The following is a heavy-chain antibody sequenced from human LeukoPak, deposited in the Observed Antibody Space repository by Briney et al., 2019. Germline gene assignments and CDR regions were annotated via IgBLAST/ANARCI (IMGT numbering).Heavy chain of an antibody. CDR3: AKAPRNSSTMLDY. V-gene: IGHV1-46*01. CDR1: GYTFTSHW. CDR2: INPNDGSV. J-gene: IGHJ4*02. Sequence: GASVKVSCKASGYTFTSHWIQWVRQAPGQGLEWMGLINPNDGSVAYAHRFQGRVTMTRDTSTSIAYMDLSSLRSGDTAMYYCAKAPRNSSTMLDYWGQGTLLTVSS. D-gene: IGHD6-13*01.